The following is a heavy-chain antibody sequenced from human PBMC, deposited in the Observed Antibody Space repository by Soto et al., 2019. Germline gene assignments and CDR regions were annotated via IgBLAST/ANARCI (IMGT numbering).Heavy chain of an antibody. D-gene: IGHD5-12*01. CDR1: GGTFSSYA. J-gene: IGHJ4*02. CDR2: IIPIFGTA. CDR3: AWGYSGYDYPFDY. V-gene: IGHV1-69*13. Sequence: SVKVSCKASGGTFSSYAISWVREAPGQGLEWMGGIIPIFGTANYAQKFQGRVTITADESTSTAYMELSSLRSEDTAVYYCAWGYSGYDYPFDYWGQGTLVTVSS.